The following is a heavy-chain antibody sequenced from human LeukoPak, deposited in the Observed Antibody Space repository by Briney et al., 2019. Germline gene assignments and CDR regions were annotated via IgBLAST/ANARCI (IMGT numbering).Heavy chain of an antibody. Sequence: GGSLRLSCAASGFTFSSYSMNWVRQAPGKGLEWVSYISSSGSTNYYADSVKGRFTISRDNAKNSLYLQMNSLRAEDTAVYYCARSRSRGAFDIWGQGTMVTVSS. CDR2: ISSSGSTN. J-gene: IGHJ3*02. CDR3: ARSRSRGAFDI. CDR1: GFTFSSYS. D-gene: IGHD1-26*01. V-gene: IGHV3-48*01.